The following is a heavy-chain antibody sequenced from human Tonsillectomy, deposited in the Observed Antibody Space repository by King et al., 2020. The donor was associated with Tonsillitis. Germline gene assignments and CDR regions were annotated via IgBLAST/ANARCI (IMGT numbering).Heavy chain of an antibody. CDR3: ARDAHYYDSSGYYQPNYYYYYYMDV. J-gene: IGHJ6*03. D-gene: IGHD3-22*01. CDR1: GFTFSSYG. CDR2: IWYDGSNK. V-gene: IGHV3-33*08. Sequence: QLVQSGGGVVHPGRSLRLSCAASGFTFSSYGMHWVRQAPGKGLEWVAVIWYDGSNKYYADSVKGRFTISRDNSKNTLYLQMNSLRAEDTAVYYCARDAHYYDSSGYYQPNYYYYYYMDVWGKGTTVTVSS.